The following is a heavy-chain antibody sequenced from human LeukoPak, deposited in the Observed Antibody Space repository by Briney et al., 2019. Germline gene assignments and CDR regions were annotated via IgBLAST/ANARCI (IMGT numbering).Heavy chain of an antibody. J-gene: IGHJ4*02. Sequence: PGGSLRLSCAASGFTFSNAWMSWVRQAPGEGLEWVGRIKSKTDGGTTDYAAPVKGRFTISRDDSKNTLYLQMNSLKTEDTAVYYCTTEGGDYDILTGYFEYFDYWGQGTLVTVSS. CDR2: IKSKTDGGTT. CDR1: GFTFSNAW. D-gene: IGHD3-9*01. V-gene: IGHV3-15*01. CDR3: TTEGGDYDILTGYFEYFDY.